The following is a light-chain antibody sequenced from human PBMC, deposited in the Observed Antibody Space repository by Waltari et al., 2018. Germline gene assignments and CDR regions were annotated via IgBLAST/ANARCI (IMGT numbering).Light chain of an antibody. V-gene: IGKV2-28*01. CDR2: LGS. Sequence: DIVMTQSPLSLPVTPGEPASISCRSSQSLLHSNGYTYLDWYLQKPGQSPQLLIYLGSNRASGVPDRFSGSGSGTDFTLRISRVEAEDVGVYYCVQGLQTPITFGQGTRLEIK. CDR1: QSLLHSNGYTY. CDR3: VQGLQTPIT. J-gene: IGKJ5*01.